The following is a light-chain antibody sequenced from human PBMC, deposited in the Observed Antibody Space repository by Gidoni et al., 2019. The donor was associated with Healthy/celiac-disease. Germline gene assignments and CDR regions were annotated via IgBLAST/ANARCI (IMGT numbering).Light chain of an antibody. CDR2: DAS. CDR3: QQYNSYSTWT. CDR1: QSISSW. V-gene: IGKV1-5*01. J-gene: IGKJ1*01. Sequence: DIQMTPSPSTLSASVGDRVTITCRASQSISSWLAWYQQKPGKAPKLLIYDASSLESGVPSRFSGSGSGTEFTLTISSLQTDDFATYYCQQYNSYSTWTFGQXTKVEIK.